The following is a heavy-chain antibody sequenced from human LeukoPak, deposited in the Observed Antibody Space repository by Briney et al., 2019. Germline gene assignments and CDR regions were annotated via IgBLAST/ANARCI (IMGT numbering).Heavy chain of an antibody. CDR1: GGSISSSSYY. CDR2: IYYSGST. D-gene: IGHD3-10*01. V-gene: IGHV4-39*05. J-gene: IGHJ3*02. Sequence: SETPSLTCTVSGGSISSSSYYWGWIRQPPGKGLEWIGSIYYSGSTYYNPSLKSRVTISVDTSKNQFSLKLGSVTAADTAVYYCAREGRITMVRGVGTFDIWGQGTMVTVSS. CDR3: AREGRITMVRGVGTFDI.